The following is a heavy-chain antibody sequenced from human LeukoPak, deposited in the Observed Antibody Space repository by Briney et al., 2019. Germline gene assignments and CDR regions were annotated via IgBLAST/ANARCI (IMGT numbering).Heavy chain of an antibody. Sequence: GGSLTLSCAASGFTFSGSAVRWVRQSSGKGLEWVGHIDKKDNLYATAYAESVKGSFTISRDDSKDTAFLHMDSLKTEDTALYYCTRDRGTYNWFDPWGQGTLVTVSS. J-gene: IGHJ5*02. D-gene: IGHD2-15*01. CDR2: IDKKDNLYAT. CDR3: TRDRGTYNWFDP. V-gene: IGHV3-73*01. CDR1: GFTFSGSA.